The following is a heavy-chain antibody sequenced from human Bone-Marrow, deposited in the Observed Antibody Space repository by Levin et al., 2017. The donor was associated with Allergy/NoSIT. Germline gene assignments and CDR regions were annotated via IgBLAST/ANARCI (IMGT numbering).Heavy chain of an antibody. CDR2: TRYDESKT. Sequence: GESLKISCAASGFTFSNYGLHWVRQAPGKGLEWVAVTRYDESKTYYADSVKGRFTISRDNSKNTLYLQMNGLRVEDTAIYYCARDASHYSNYVANWFDHWGQGTLVTVSS. J-gene: IGHJ5*02. V-gene: IGHV3-33*01. CDR3: ARDASHYSNYVANWFDH. D-gene: IGHD4-11*01. CDR1: GFTFSNYG.